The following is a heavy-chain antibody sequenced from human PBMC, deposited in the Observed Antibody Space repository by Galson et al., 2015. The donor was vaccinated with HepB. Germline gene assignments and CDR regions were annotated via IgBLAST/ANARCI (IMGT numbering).Heavy chain of an antibody. D-gene: IGHD3-22*01. CDR3: AKDVLPGEIVVPPPAFDI. J-gene: IGHJ3*02. Sequence: SLRLSCAASGFTFNTFAMSWVRQAPGKGLEWVSAISGSGVSTYYADSVRGRFTISRDNSKNTLYLQMNSLRAEDTAVYYCAKDVLPGEIVVPPPAFDIWGQGTMVTVSS. V-gene: IGHV3-23*01. CDR1: GFTFNTFA. CDR2: ISGSGVST.